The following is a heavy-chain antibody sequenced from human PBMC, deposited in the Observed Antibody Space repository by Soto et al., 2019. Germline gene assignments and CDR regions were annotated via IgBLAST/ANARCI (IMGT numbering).Heavy chain of an antibody. J-gene: IGHJ5*02. CDR1: GGLTSSSD. Sequence: SETLPLTCTVFGGLTSSSDGSCILKPPGKGLEWIGYIYYSGSTNYNPSLKSRVTISVDTSKNQFSLKLSSVTAADTAVYYCARWLYDYVWGSYAFGPWGQGTLVTVSS. CDR3: ARWLYDYVWGSYAFGP. CDR2: IYYSGST. D-gene: IGHD3-16*01. V-gene: IGHV4-59*01.